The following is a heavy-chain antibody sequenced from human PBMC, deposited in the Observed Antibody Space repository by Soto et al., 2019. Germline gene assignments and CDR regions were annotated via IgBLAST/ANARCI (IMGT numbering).Heavy chain of an antibody. CDR3: ARAVVVSAPYYYMDV. D-gene: IGHD2-15*01. CDR1: GYTFTSYG. J-gene: IGHJ6*03. Sequence: ASVKVSCKASGYTFTSYGISWVRQAPGQGLEWMGWISAYNGNTNYAQKLQGRVTMTTDTSTSTAYMELRSLRSGDTAVYYCARAVVVSAPYYYMDVWGTGTTVTVSS. CDR2: ISAYNGNT. V-gene: IGHV1-18*01.